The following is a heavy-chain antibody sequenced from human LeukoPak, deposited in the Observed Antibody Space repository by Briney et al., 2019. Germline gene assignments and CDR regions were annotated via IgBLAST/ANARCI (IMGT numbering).Heavy chain of an antibody. CDR1: GGSISSASYY. CDR3: AREDSYGLRYFFDY. V-gene: IGHV4-61*02. CDR2: IYTSGST. D-gene: IGHD5-18*01. Sequence: SETLSLTCTVSGGSISSASYYWSWIRQPAGKGLEWIGRIYTSGSTNYNPSLKSRVTMSLDMSKNQFSLELSSVTAADTAVYYCAREDSYGLRYFFDYWGQGTLVTVSS. J-gene: IGHJ4*02.